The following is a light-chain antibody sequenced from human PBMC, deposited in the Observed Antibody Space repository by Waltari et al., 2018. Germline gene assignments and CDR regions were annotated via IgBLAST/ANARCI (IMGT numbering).Light chain of an antibody. Sequence: QTVVTQQPSLTVSPAGTVTPTCPPSTGAATSGSYPNWVQQKPGQAPRSLIYRTSNKHSWTPARFSGSRLGGKAALTLSGVQPEDEAEYYCLLYYGGVWVFGGGTKLTVL. CDR1: TGAATSGSY. CDR2: RTS. CDR3: LLYYGGVWV. J-gene: IGLJ3*02. V-gene: IGLV7-43*01.